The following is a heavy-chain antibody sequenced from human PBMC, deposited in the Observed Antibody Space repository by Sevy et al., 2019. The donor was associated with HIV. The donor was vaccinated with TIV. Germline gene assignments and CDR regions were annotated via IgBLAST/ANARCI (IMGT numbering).Heavy chain of an antibody. J-gene: IGHJ4*02. CDR2: IYPGDSHT. Sequence: GESLKISCKGSGYSFTSYWIGWVRQMPGKGLEWVGIIYPGDSHTRYSPSFQGQVTISADKSISTAYLQWSSLKASDTAMYFCARGTTVTRIDYWGQGTLVTVSS. CDR3: ARGTTVTRIDY. CDR1: GYSFTSYW. D-gene: IGHD4-17*01. V-gene: IGHV5-51*01.